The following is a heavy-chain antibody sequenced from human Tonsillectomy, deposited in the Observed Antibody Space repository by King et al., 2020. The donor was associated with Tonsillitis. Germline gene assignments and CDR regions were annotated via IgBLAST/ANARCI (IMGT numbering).Heavy chain of an antibody. J-gene: IGHJ4*02. CDR2: MYYSGST. V-gene: IGHV4-39*01. CDR1: GGSISSSGYY. CDR3: ARGVGDGHNYFDY. D-gene: IGHD5-24*01. Sequence: LQLQESGPGLVKPTETLSLTCTVSGGSISSSGYYWGWIRQPPGKGLEWIGSMYYSGSTYYNPPLKSRVTISVDTSKNQFSLKLSAVTAADTAVYYCARGVGDGHNYFDYWAQGTLVTVSS.